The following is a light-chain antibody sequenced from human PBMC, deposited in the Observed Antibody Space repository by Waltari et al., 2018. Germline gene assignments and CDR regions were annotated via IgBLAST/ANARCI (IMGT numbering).Light chain of an antibody. CDR2: DVS. V-gene: IGLV2-14*01. CDR1: SSDVGGYNY. Sequence: QSALTQPASVSGSPGQSITISCTGTSSDVGGYNYVSWYQQHPGKAPKLIIYDVSQRPSGVSNRFSGSKSGNTASLTIPGLQAEDEAHYHCSSYTSSSTPWVFGGGTTLTVL. CDR3: SSYTSSSTPWV. J-gene: IGLJ3*02.